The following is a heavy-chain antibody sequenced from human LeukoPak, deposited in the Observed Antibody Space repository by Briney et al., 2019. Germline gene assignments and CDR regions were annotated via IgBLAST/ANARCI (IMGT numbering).Heavy chain of an antibody. CDR2: ISYDGSNK. J-gene: IGHJ4*02. D-gene: IGHD6-19*01. CDR3: VCLASIAVAGRAADPFDY. V-gene: IGHV3-30*03. Sequence: PGRSLRLSCAASGFTFSNYDMHWVRQAPGKGLEWVAVISYDGSNKYYADSVKGRFTISRDNSKNTLYLQMNSLRAEDTAVYYCVCLASIAVAGRAADPFDYWGQGTLVTVSS. CDR1: GFTFSNYD.